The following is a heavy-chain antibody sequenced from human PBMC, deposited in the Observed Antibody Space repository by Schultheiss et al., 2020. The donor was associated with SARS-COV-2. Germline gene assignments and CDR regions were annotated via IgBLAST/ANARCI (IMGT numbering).Heavy chain of an antibody. CDR2: ISSNGGST. Sequence: GGSLRLSCAASGFTFSSYWMHWVRQAPGKGLEYVSAISSNGGSTYYADSVKGRFTISRDNSKNTLYLQMSSLRAEDTAVYYCVKGGATYYDILTGYYPDPIFPYYFDYWGQGTLVTVSS. J-gene: IGHJ4*02. V-gene: IGHV3-64D*06. CDR1: GFTFSSYW. CDR3: VKGGATYYDILTGYYPDPIFPYYFDY. D-gene: IGHD3-9*01.